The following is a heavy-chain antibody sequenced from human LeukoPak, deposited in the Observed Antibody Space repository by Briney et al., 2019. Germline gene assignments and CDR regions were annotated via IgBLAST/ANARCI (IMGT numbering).Heavy chain of an antibody. CDR3: ARELTFDY. CDR1: GFTFSSYS. D-gene: IGHD2/OR15-2a*01. V-gene: IGHV3-21*01. CDR2: ISSSDSYI. J-gene: IGHJ4*02. Sequence: PGGSLRLSCAASGFTFSSYSMNWVRQAPGKGLEWVSYISSSDSYIYYADSVKGQFTISRDNAKNSLYLQMNSLRAEDTAVYYCARELTFDYWGQGTLVTVSS.